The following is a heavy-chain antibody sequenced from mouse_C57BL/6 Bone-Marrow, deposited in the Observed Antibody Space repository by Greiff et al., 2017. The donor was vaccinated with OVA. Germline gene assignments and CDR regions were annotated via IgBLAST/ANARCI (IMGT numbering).Heavy chain of an antibody. V-gene: IGHV1-80*01. D-gene: IGHD2-4*01. CDR1: GYAFSSYW. CDR2: IYPGDGDT. Sequence: QVQLQQSGAELVKPGASVQISCKASGYAFSSYWMHWVKQRPGQGLEWIGQIYPGDGDTNYNGKFKGKATLTADKSSSTAYMQLSSLTSEDSAVYFCARDYAWFAYWGQGTLVTVSA. J-gene: IGHJ3*01. CDR3: ARDYAWFAY.